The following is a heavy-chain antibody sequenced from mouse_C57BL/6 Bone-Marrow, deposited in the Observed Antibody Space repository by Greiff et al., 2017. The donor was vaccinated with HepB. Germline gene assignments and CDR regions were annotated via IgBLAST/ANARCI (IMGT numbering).Heavy chain of an antibody. CDR2: IYPGSGST. CDR1: GYTFTSYW. Sequence: VQLQQPGAELVKPGASVKMSSKASGYTFTSYWITWVKQRPGQGLEWIGDIYPGSGSTNYNEKFKSKATLTVDTSSSTAYMQLSSLTSEDSAVYYCARKDYDYDGGFAYWGQGTLVTVSA. D-gene: IGHD2-4*01. CDR3: ARKDYDYDGGFAY. V-gene: IGHV1-55*01. J-gene: IGHJ3*01.